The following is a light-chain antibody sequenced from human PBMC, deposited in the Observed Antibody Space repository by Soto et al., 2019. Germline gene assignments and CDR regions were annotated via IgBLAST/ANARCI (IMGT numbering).Light chain of an antibody. CDR2: GAS. J-gene: IGKJ5*01. CDR1: QSVSSSY. CDR3: QQRSNWPIT. V-gene: IGKV3D-20*02. Sequence: PSXXXLSPGXRSTLSCRASQSVSSSYLAWYQQQPGQAPRLLIYGASSRATGIPDRFSGSGSGTDFTLTISRLEPEDFAVYYCQQRSNWPITFGQGTRLEI.